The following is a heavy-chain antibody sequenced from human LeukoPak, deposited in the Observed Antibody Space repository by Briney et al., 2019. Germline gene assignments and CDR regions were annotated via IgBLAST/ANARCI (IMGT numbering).Heavy chain of an antibody. CDR1: GGSISSSSYY. CDR3: AREPGFDSSGYLNWFDP. D-gene: IGHD3-22*01. J-gene: IGHJ5*02. Sequence: PSETLSLTCTISGGSISSSSYYWGWIRQPPGKGLEWIGSIYYSGGTYYNPTLKSRVTISVDTSKDHFSLKLSSVTAADTAVYYCAREPGFDSSGYLNWFDPWGQGTLVTVSS. V-gene: IGHV4-39*02. CDR2: IYYSGGT.